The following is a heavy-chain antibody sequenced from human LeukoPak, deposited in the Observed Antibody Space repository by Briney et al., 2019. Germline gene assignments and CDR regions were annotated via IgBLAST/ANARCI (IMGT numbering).Heavy chain of an antibody. CDR3: AGASYDSSGVH. J-gene: IGHJ4*02. CDR2: IYYSGST. CDR1: GGSISSYY. V-gene: IGHV4-59*01. D-gene: IGHD3-22*01. Sequence: SETLSLTCTVSGGSISSYYWSWIRQPPGKGLEWIGYIYYSGSTNYNPSLKSRVTISVDTSKNQFSLKQSSVTAADTAVYYCAGASYDSSGVHWGQGTLVTVSS.